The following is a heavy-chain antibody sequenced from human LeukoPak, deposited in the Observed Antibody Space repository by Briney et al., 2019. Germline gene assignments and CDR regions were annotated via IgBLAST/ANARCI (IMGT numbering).Heavy chain of an antibody. D-gene: IGHD3-22*01. J-gene: IGHJ5*02. V-gene: IGHV3-48*03. CDR2: ISSSGNTA. Sequence: NPGGSLRLSCAASGFTFKTFEMNWVRQARGRALVWLSYISSSGNTAYYADSVKGRFTISRDNPKNSLFLQMNSLRAEDTAVYYCARGNTYYLDTSWWFDPWGQGTLVTVSS. CDR1: GFTFKTFE. CDR3: ARGNTYYLDTSWWFDP.